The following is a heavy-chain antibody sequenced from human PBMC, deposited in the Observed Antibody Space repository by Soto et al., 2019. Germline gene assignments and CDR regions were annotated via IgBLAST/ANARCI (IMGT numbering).Heavy chain of an antibody. CDR3: ARDRGVVTPPNLDY. D-gene: IGHD2-21*02. V-gene: IGHV4-30-2*01. CDR2: IYHSGST. J-gene: IGHJ4*02. CDR1: GGSISSGGYS. Sequence: QLQLQESGSGLVKPSQTLSLTCAVSGGSISSGGYSWSWIRQPPGKGLEWIGYIYHSGSTYYNPSLKSRVTISVDRSKNQFSLKLSSVTAADTAVYYCARDRGVVTPPNLDYWGQGTLVTVSS.